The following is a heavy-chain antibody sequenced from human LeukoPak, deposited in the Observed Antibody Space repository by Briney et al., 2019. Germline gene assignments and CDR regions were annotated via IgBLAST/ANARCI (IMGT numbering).Heavy chain of an antibody. J-gene: IGHJ4*02. CDR1: GFTFSSYW. CDR2: INSDGSST. Sequence: PGGSLRLSCAASGFTFSSYWMHWVRQAPGKGLVWVSRINSDGSSTSYADSVKGRFTISRDNAKNTLYLQMNSLRAEDTAVYYCAKAPVRGVIILWGQGTLVTVSS. CDR3: AKAPVRGVIIL. D-gene: IGHD3-10*01. V-gene: IGHV3-74*01.